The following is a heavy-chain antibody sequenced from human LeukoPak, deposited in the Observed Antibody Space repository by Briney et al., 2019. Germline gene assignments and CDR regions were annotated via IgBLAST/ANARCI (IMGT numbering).Heavy chain of an antibody. D-gene: IGHD6-19*01. CDR3: ARDLIVVAGTSQFDP. Sequence: GGSLRLSCAASGFTFSSYGMHWVRQAPGKGREWVAVIWYDGTKKYYTDSVKGRFTISRDNSKNTLYLQMNSLRAEDTAVYYCARDLIVVAGTSQFDPWGQGTLVTVSS. J-gene: IGHJ5*02. V-gene: IGHV3-33*01. CDR1: GFTFSSYG. CDR2: IWYDGTKK.